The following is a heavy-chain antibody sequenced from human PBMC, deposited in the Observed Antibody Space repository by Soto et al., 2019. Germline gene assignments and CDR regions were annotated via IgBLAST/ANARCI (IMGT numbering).Heavy chain of an antibody. Sequence: ASVKVSCKASGCTFSRYAISWARQAPGQGLEWMGGIIPIFGTANYAQKFQGRVTITADESTSTAYMELNSLRSEDTALYYCARVLVGEQYYFDYWGQGTLVNVS. CDR3: ARVLVGEQYYFDY. J-gene: IGHJ4*02. D-gene: IGHD1-26*01. CDR2: IIPIFGTA. V-gene: IGHV1-69*13. CDR1: GCTFSRYA.